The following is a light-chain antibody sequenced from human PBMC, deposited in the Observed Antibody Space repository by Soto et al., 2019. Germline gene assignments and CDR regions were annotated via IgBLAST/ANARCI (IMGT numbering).Light chain of an antibody. CDR1: QSVSGN. CDR2: GAS. V-gene: IGKV3-15*01. Sequence: EIVMTQSPVTLSVSPGERATLSCRASQSVSGNLAWYQHKPGQAPRLLIYGASTRATGIPARFSASGSGTEFSLTISSLQSEDFAVYYCQQYNDWPPKQYTFGQGTKLEIK. CDR3: QQYNDWPPKQYT. J-gene: IGKJ2*01.